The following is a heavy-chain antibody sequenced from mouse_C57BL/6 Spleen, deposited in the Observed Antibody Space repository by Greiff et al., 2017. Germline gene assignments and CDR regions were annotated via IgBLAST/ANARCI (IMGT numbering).Heavy chain of an antibody. V-gene: IGHV1-69*01. CDR3: ARSLYDCDEGWYFDV. Sequence: QVQLQQPGAELVMPGASVKLSCKASGYTFTSYWMHWVKQRPGQGLEWIGGIDPSDSYTNYNQKFKGKSTLTVDKSSSTAYMQLSSLTSEDSAVYYGARSLYDCDEGWYFDVWGTGTTVTVSS. CDR1: GYTFTSYW. CDR2: IDPSDSYT. D-gene: IGHD2-4*01. J-gene: IGHJ1*03.